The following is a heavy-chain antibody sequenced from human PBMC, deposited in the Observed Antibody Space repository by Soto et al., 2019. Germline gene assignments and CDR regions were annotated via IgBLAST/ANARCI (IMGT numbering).Heavy chain of an antibody. CDR1: GFTFSSYE. D-gene: IGHD5-18*01. J-gene: IGHJ4*02. CDR3: ARGGYSYGYPDDY. CDR2: ISSSGSTI. Sequence: EVQLVESGGGLLQPGGSLRLSCAASGFTFSSYEMNWVRQAPGKGLEWVSYISSSGSTIYYADSVKGRFTISRDNAKNSLYLQMNSLRAEDTAVYYCARGGYSYGYPDDYWGQGTLVTVSS. V-gene: IGHV3-48*03.